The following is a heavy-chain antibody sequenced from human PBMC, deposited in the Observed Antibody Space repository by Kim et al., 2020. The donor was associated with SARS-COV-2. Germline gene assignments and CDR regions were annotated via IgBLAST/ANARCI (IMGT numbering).Heavy chain of an antibody. D-gene: IGHD3-10*01. CDR3: GEYHGAGSHSSY. CDR1: GFTFSNYG. V-gene: IGHV3-23*01. Sequence: GGSLRLSCAASGFTFSNYGMTWVRQTPGKGLEWVSSFTGDGLTHYADSAKGRFTITRDNSKNMLYLQMNSLRAEDTAAYYCGEYHGAGSHSSYWGQGNL. J-gene: IGHJ4*02. CDR2: FTGDGLT.